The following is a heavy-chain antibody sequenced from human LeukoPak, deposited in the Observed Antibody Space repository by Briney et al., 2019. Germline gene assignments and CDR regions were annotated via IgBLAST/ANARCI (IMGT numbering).Heavy chain of an antibody. CDR3: ARDPDRSYYDILTGYFNDAFDI. Sequence: GASVKVSCKASGYTFTSYGISGVRQAPGQGLEWMGWISAYNGNTNYAQKLQGRVTMTTDTSTSTAYMELRSLRSDDTAVYYCARDPDRSYYDILTGYFNDAFDIWGQGTMVTVSS. CDR2: ISAYNGNT. D-gene: IGHD3-9*01. J-gene: IGHJ3*02. CDR1: GYTFTSYG. V-gene: IGHV1-18*04.